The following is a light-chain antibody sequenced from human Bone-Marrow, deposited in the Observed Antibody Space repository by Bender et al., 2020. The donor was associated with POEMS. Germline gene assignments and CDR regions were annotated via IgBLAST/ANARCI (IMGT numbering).Light chain of an antibody. J-gene: IGLJ3*02. V-gene: IGLV1-40*01. CDR3: QSYDNSLGGWV. Sequence: QSVLTQPPSASGAPGQRVTISCSGSTSNIGSNHVYWYQHLPGTAPKLLIYGYNTRPSGVPDRFSGSKSGTSASLAITGLQAEDEGDYYCQSYDNSLGGWVFGGGTKLTVL. CDR2: GYN. CDR1: TSNIGSNH.